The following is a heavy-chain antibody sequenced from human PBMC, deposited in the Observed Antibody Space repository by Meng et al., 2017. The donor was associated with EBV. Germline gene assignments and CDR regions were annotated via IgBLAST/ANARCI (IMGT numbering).Heavy chain of an antibody. J-gene: IGHJ4*02. CDR3: ARDRGGYYDSSGYYAD. CDR2: IYHSGST. D-gene: IGHD3-22*01. V-gene: IGHV4-4*02. Sequence: QVQRQESGPGLVNPSGTLSPTCAVSGGSIRSSNWWSWVRQPPGKGLEWIGEIYHSGSTNYNPSLKSRVTISVDKSKNQFSLKLSSVTAADTAVYYCARDRGGYYDSSGYYADWGQGTLVTVS. CDR1: GGSIRSSNW.